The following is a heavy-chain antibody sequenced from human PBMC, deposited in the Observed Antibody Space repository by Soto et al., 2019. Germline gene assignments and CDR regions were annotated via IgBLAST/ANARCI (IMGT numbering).Heavy chain of an antibody. CDR2: ISAYNGNT. D-gene: IGHD2-2*01. J-gene: IGHJ5*02. CDR1: GYTFTSYG. V-gene: IGHV1-18*01. CDR3: ARDPGIVVVPAPSRTNWFDP. Sequence: ASVKVSCKASGYTFTSYGISWVRQAPGQGLEWMGWISAYNGNTNYAQKLQGRVTMTTDTSTSTAYMELRSLRSDDTAVYYCARDPGIVVVPAPSRTNWFDPWGQGTLVTVSS.